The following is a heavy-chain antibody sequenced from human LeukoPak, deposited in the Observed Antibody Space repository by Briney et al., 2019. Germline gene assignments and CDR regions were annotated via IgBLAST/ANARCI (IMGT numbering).Heavy chain of an antibody. CDR2: INHSGST. J-gene: IGHJ6*03. D-gene: IGHD2-2*01. V-gene: IGHV4-34*01. CDR3: ARGSSYQLLWAPYYYYMDV. Sequence: SSETLSLTCAVCGGSFSGYYWSWIRQPPGKGLEWIGEINHSGSTNYNPSLKSRVTISVDTSKNQFSLKLSSVTAADTAVYYCARGSSYQLLWAPYYYYMDVWGKGTTVTVSS. CDR1: GGSFSGYY.